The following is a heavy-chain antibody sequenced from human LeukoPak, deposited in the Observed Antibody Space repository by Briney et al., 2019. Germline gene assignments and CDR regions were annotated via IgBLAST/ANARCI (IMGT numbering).Heavy chain of an antibody. CDR1: GFTITSFS. CDR2: IWYDGSNK. Sequence: GGSLRLSCAASGFTITSFSMHWVRQAPGKGLEWVAVIWYDGSNKYYADSVKGRFTISRDNSKNTLYLQMNSLRAEDTAVYYCARDLRWSHYWYFDLWGRGTLVTVSS. V-gene: IGHV3-33*08. CDR3: ARDLRWSHYWYFDL. D-gene: IGHD2-15*01. J-gene: IGHJ2*01.